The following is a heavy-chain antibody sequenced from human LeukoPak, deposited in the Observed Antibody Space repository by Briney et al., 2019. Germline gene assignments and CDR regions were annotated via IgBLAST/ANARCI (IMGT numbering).Heavy chain of an antibody. V-gene: IGHV3-30*02. D-gene: IGHD1-26*01. J-gene: IGHJ3*02. Sequence: QTGGSLRLSCAASGFTFSSYVMHWVRQAPGKGLEWVAFIRYDGSNKYYADSVKGQFTISRDNSKKTLYLQMNSLRAEDTAVYYCVKGVRMGVTSAFDIWGQGTMVTVSS. CDR3: VKGVRMGVTSAFDI. CDR2: IRYDGSNK. CDR1: GFTFSSYV.